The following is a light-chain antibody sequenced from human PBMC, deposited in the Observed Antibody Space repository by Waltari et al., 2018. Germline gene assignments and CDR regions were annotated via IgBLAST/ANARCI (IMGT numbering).Light chain of an antibody. CDR3: QTGGFGMWV. Sequence: QLMLTQSPSASASLGASVKLTCTLSSGHSSYAIAWHQQQPEKGPRYLMKVNSHGSHIKGDGIPDRFSGSSAGAERYLTISRLQSGDGAEYYCQTGGFGMWVFGGGTKLTVL. CDR2: VNSHGSH. J-gene: IGLJ3*02. CDR1: SGHSSYA. V-gene: IGLV4-69*01.